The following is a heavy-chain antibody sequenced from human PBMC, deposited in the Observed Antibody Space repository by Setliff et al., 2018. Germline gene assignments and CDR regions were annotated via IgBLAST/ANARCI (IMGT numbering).Heavy chain of an antibody. CDR2: IYYRGDT. D-gene: IGHD6-19*01. Sequence: SETLSLTCSVSGASISSDGYYWSWIRQYPGKGLEWIGYIYYRGDTYYNASLKSRLTISVDTSKNQFSLNLTSVTAADTAVYYCARASSGWYSAYYYYMDVWGKGTTVTVS. J-gene: IGHJ6*03. CDR1: GASISSDGYY. CDR3: ARASSGWYSAYYYYMDV. V-gene: IGHV4-31*03.